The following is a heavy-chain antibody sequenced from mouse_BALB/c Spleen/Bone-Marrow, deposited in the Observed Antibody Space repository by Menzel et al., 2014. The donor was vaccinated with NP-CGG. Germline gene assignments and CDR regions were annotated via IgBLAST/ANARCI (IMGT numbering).Heavy chain of an antibody. Sequence: VKLMESGPGLVAPSQSLSITCTVSGFSLTGYGVNWVRQPPGKGLEWLGMIWGDGSTDYNSVLKSRLNISKDNSKSXVFLKMNSLQTDDTARYYCARSSTTVVATPFDYWGQGTTLTVSS. CDR1: GFSLTGYG. V-gene: IGHV2-6-7*01. D-gene: IGHD1-1*01. CDR2: IWGDGST. J-gene: IGHJ2*01. CDR3: ARSSTTVVATPFDY.